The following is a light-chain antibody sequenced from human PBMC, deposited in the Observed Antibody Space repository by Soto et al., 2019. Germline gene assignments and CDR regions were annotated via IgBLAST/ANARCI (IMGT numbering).Light chain of an antibody. CDR1: GSNIGAGYA. CDR2: AGI. J-gene: IGLJ3*02. V-gene: IGLV1-40*01. CDR3: QSYDSSPIGSPV. Sequence: QPVLTQPPSVSGAPGQRVTISCSGTGSNIGAGYAVHWYQQHPGTAPKLLIYAGIHRPAGVPDRFSGSKSGSSASLAISGLQPDDEALYYCQSYDSSPIGSPVFAGGTKLTVL.